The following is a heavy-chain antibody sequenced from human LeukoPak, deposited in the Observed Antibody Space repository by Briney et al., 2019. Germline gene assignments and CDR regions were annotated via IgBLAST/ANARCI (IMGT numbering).Heavy chain of an antibody. CDR3: ARVPHRITMIVVTNYYFDY. D-gene: IGHD3-22*01. CDR2: INPNSGGT. CDR1: GYTFTGYY. V-gene: IGHV1-2*02. Sequence: ASVKVSCKASGYTFTGYYMHWVRQAPGQGLEGMGWINPNSGGTNYAQKFQGRVTMTRDTSISTAYMELSRLRSDDTAVYYCARVPHRITMIVVTNYYFDYWGQGTLVTVSS. J-gene: IGHJ4*02.